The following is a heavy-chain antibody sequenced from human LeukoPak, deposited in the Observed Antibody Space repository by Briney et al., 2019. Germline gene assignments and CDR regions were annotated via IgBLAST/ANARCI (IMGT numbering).Heavy chain of an antibody. J-gene: IGHJ4*02. CDR2: IKQDGSEK. V-gene: IGHV3-7*01. CDR1: GFTFSSYS. D-gene: IGHD3-16*01. Sequence: GGSLRLSCAASGFTFSSYSMNWVRQAAGKGLEWVANIKQDGSEKYYVDSVKGRFTISRDNAKNSLYLQMNSLRAEDTAVYYCARDNGGPDDYWGQGTLVTVSS. CDR3: ARDNGGPDDY.